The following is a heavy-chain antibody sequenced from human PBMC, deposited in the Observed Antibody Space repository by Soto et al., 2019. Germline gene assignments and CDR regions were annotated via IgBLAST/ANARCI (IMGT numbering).Heavy chain of an antibody. J-gene: IGHJ4*02. CDR2: ISGYNGNK. Sequence: QVQLVQSGAEVKKPGASVKVSCKASGYTFTSYGITWVRQAPGQGLEWMGWISGYNGNKNYAQNFQGRVTMTTDTSTRTAYMELRRLRSDDTAVYYCALSYCSGGSCYSGQFDYWGQGTLVTVSS. V-gene: IGHV1-18*01. D-gene: IGHD2-15*01. CDR3: ALSYCSGGSCYSGQFDY. CDR1: GYTFTSYG.